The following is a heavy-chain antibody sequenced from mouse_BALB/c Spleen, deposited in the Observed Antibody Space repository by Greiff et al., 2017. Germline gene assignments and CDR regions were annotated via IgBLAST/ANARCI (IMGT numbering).Heavy chain of an antibody. Sequence: QVQLQQSGAELMKPGASVKISCKATGYTFSSYWIQWVKQRPGHGLEWIGEILPGSGSTNYNDKFKGKATFTADTSSTTVYMQLSSLTSEDSAFYYCTGGYYGKSYAMDYWGQGTSVTVSS. CDR3: TGGYYGKSYAMDY. J-gene: IGHJ4*01. CDR2: ILPGSGST. CDR1: GYTFSSYW. V-gene: IGHV1-9*01. D-gene: IGHD1-1*02.